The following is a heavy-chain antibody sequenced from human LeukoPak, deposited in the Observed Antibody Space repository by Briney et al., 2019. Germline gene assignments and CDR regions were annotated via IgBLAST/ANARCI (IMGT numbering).Heavy chain of an antibody. J-gene: IGHJ6*04. CDR1: GFTFSRYG. CDR3: ARDRPGDV. V-gene: IGHV3-64*01. Sequence: GSLRLSCAASGFTFSRYGMHWVRQAPGKGLEYVSAISSNGDSTYYANFVKGRFIISRDNSKNTLYLQMGSLRPEDMAVYYCARDRPGDVWGEGTTVTVSS. CDR2: ISSNGDST.